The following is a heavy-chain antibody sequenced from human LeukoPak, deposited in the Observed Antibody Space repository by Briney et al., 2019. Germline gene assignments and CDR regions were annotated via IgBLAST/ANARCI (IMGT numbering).Heavy chain of an antibody. CDR2: INPNSGGT. D-gene: IGHD3-16*01. J-gene: IGHJ6*02. CDR3: ARNYDYAPIPRRLSYGMDV. Sequence: ASVKVSCKASGYPFTGYFFHWVRQAPGEGLEWMGWINPNSGGTNYAQKFQGRVTMTRDTSISTAYMELSRLRSDDTAVYYCARNYDYAPIPRRLSYGMDVWGQGTTVTVSS. V-gene: IGHV1-2*02. CDR1: GYPFTGYF.